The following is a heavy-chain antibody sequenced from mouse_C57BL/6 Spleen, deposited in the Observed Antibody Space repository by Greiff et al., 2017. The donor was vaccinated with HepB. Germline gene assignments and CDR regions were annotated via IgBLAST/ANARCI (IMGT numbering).Heavy chain of an antibody. CDR2: IYPGDGDT. CDR3: ARGGYYGNYGFAY. CDR1: GYAFSSSW. V-gene: IGHV1-82*01. J-gene: IGHJ3*01. D-gene: IGHD2-1*01. Sequence: VQLQQSGPELVKPGASVKISCKASGYAFSSSWMNWVKQRPGKGLEWIGRIYPGDGDTNYNGKFKGKATLTADKSSSTAYMQLSSLTSEDSAVYFCARGGYYGNYGFAYWGQGTLVTVAA.